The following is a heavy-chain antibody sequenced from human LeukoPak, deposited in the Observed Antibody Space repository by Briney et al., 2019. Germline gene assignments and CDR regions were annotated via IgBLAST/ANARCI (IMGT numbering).Heavy chain of an antibody. CDR1: GYTFTSYG. CDR3: ARRAGSWSLHDYYYYGMDV. D-gene: IGHD6-13*01. Sequence: ASVKVSCKASGYTFTSYGISWVRQAPGQGLEWMGWISAYNGNTNYAQKLQGRVTMTTDTSTSTAYMELRSLRSDDTAVYYCARRAGSWSLHDYYYYGMDVWGQGTTVTVSS. J-gene: IGHJ6*02. CDR2: ISAYNGNT. V-gene: IGHV1-18*01.